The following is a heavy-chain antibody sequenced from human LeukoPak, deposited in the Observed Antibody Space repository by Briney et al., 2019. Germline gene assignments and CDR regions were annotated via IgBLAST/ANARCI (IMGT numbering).Heavy chain of an antibody. CDR3: ARGTLGTNDAFDI. D-gene: IGHD1-7*01. Sequence: PGGSLRLSCEASGFTVSSTHMVWVRQAPGKGLEWVSVTYTGGNSYYADSVKGRFTISRDNSKNTLYLQMNSLRAEDTAVYYCARGTLGTNDAFDIWGQGTMVTVSS. J-gene: IGHJ3*02. V-gene: IGHV3-53*01. CDR2: TYTGGNS. CDR1: GFTVSSTH.